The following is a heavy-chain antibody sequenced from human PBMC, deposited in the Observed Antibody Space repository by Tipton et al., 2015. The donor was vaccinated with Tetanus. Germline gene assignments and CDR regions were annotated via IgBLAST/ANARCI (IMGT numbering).Heavy chain of an antibody. CDR3: AGAHCSDGVCNFDF. Sequence: QLVQSGGEVKKPGESLKISCKGSGYIFNNYWIGWVRQKHGKGLEWMVIIYPGDSDTRYSSCFHGQVTISVDKSINTAFLQWSSLKAADTFMFYCAGAHCSDGVCNFDFWGQGALVTVAS. D-gene: IGHD2-8*01. CDR1: GYIFNNYW. CDR2: IYPGDSDT. J-gene: IGHJ4*02. V-gene: IGHV5-51*01.